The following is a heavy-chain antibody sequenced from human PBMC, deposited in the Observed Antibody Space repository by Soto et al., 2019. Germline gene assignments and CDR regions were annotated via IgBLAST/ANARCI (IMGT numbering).Heavy chain of an antibody. CDR3: ARDAGWELLPYYYGMDV. D-gene: IGHD1-26*01. CDR2: IIPIFGTA. CDR1: GGTFSSYA. Sequence: QVQLVQSGAEVKKPGSSVKVPCKASGGTFSSYAISWVRQAPGQGLEWMGGIIPIFGTANYAQKFQGRVTITADESTSTAYMELSSLRSEDTAVYYCARDAGWELLPYYYGMDVWGQGTTVTVSS. J-gene: IGHJ6*02. V-gene: IGHV1-69*01.